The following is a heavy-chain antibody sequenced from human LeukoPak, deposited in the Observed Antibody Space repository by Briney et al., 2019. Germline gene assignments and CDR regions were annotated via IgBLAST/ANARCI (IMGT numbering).Heavy chain of an antibody. D-gene: IGHD3-22*01. Sequence: ASVKVSCKASGYTFTGYYIHWVRQAPGQGLEWMGWINPNSGGTNYAQKFQGRVTMTRDTSISTAYMELSRLESDDTAVYFCARGVAVITPHFDYWGQGTLVTVSS. J-gene: IGHJ4*02. CDR2: INPNSGGT. CDR1: GYTFTGYY. CDR3: ARGVAVITPHFDY. V-gene: IGHV1-2*02.